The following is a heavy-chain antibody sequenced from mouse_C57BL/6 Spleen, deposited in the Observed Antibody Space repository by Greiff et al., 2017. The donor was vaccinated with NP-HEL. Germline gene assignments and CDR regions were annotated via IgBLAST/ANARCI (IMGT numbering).Heavy chain of an antibody. Sequence: VQLQQSGAELVRPGTSVKVSCKASGYAFTNYLIEWVKQRPGQGLEWIGVINPGSGGTNYNEKFKGKATLTADKSSSTAYMQLSSLTSEDSAVYFCARRTGVPDYWGQGTTLTVSS. CDR3: ARRTGVPDY. J-gene: IGHJ2*01. CDR1: GYAFTNYL. V-gene: IGHV1-54*01. CDR2: INPGSGGT.